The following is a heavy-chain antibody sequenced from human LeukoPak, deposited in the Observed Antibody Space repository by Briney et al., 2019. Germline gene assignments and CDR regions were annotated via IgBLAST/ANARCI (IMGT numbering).Heavy chain of an antibody. CDR1: GGSLSSYY. J-gene: IGHJ3*02. CDR2: IYTSGST. Sequence: SETLSLTCTVSGGSLSSYYWSWIRQPAGKGLEWIGRIYTSGSTNYNPSLKSRVTISVDKSKNQFSLKLGSVTAADTAVYYCAREGYCTNGVCYTVFDIWGQETMVSVFS. V-gene: IGHV4-4*07. D-gene: IGHD2-8*01. CDR3: AREGYCTNGVCYTVFDI.